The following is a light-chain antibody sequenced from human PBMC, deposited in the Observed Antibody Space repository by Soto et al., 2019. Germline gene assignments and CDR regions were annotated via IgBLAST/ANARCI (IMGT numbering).Light chain of an antibody. Sequence: LAQPPSASGTPGQKITISCSGSTSDIGSNTVNWYQQVPGTAPKLLIYANNQRPSGVPDRFSGSKSGTSASLAISGLQSEDEADYYCEAWDDSLNGPVFGGGTKVTVL. J-gene: IGLJ3*02. V-gene: IGLV1-44*01. CDR2: ANN. CDR1: TSDIGSNT. CDR3: EAWDDSLNGPV.